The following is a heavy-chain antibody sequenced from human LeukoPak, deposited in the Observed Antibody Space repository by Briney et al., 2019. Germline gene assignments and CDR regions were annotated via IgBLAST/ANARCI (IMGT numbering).Heavy chain of an antibody. CDR3: ARGRHYYYDSSGYYYY. D-gene: IGHD3-22*01. Sequence: GGSLRLSCAASGFTFSDYYMSWIRQAPGKGVEWVSYISSSGSTIYYADSVKGRFTISRDNAKNSLYLQMNSLRAEDTAVYYCARGRHYYYDSSGYYYYWGQGTLVTVSS. J-gene: IGHJ4*02. CDR2: ISSSGSTI. CDR1: GFTFSDYY. V-gene: IGHV3-11*04.